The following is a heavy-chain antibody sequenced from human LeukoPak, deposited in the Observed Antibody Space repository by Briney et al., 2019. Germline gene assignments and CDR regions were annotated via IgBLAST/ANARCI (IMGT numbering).Heavy chain of an antibody. CDR2: ISTYTGDT. CDR1: GYIFTQYG. Sequence: ASVKVSCKASGYIFTQYGISWVRQAPGQGPEWMASISTYTGDTNNAQNFQGRVTMTTDTFTSTAYMELRGLRSDDTAVYYCARRTGYNYYYMDVWGQGTTVTVSS. CDR3: ARRTGYNYYYMDV. V-gene: IGHV1-18*01. J-gene: IGHJ6*03. D-gene: IGHD3/OR15-3a*01.